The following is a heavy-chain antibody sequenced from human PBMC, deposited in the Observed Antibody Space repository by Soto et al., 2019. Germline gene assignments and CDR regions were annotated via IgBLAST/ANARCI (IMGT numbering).Heavy chain of an antibody. CDR3: ARDKNAHGFDS. Sequence: QVQLVQSGAEVKKPGASVKVSCKDSGYTFTSYDITWVRKATGQGLEWMGWMNPNSGKTGYAQKFQGRVTMTRNTSISTAYMELSSLRSEVTAVYYCARDKNAHGFDSWGQGTLVTVSS. CDR1: GYTFTSYD. V-gene: IGHV1-8*01. CDR2: MNPNSGKT. J-gene: IGHJ4*02.